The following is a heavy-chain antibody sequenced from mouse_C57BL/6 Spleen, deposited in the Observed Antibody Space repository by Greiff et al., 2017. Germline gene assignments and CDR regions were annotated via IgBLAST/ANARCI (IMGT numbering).Heavy chain of an antibody. Sequence: EVQVVESGGGLVKPGGSLKLSCAASGFTFSSYTMSWVRQTPEKRLEWVATISGGGGNTYYPDSVKGRFTISRDNAKNTLYLQMSSLRSEDTALXYCAREGLTGTLYYAMDYWGQGTSVTVSS. V-gene: IGHV5-9*01. CDR2: ISGGGGNT. D-gene: IGHD4-1*01. CDR1: GFTFSSYT. CDR3: AREGLTGTLYYAMDY. J-gene: IGHJ4*01.